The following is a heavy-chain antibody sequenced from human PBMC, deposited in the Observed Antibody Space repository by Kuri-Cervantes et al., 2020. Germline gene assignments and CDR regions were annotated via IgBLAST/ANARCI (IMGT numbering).Heavy chain of an antibody. Sequence: GGSLRLSCASSYAMNWVRQAPGKGLEWVSYISSSGSTIYYADSVKGRFTISRDNAKNSLYLQMNSLRAEDTAVYFCARDYDSSGYYRPWGQGTLVTVSS. J-gene: IGHJ5*02. CDR1: SYA. CDR2: ISSSGSTI. D-gene: IGHD3-22*01. CDR3: ARDYDSSGYYRP. V-gene: IGHV3-48*03.